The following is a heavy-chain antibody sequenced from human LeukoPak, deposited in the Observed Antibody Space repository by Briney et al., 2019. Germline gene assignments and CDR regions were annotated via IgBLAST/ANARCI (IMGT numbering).Heavy chain of an antibody. CDR3: ARSSGWWSLDY. CDR2: FDTGFGT. Sequence: GGSLRLSCAASGFTFSTASLRWVRQAPGRGLEWVSAFDTGFGTYYPDSLKGRFTISRDHSKNTLFLQMNSLRAEDTAVYYCARSSGWWSLDYWGQGTLVTVSS. D-gene: IGHD6-19*01. V-gene: IGHV3-23*01. J-gene: IGHJ4*02. CDR1: GFTFSTAS.